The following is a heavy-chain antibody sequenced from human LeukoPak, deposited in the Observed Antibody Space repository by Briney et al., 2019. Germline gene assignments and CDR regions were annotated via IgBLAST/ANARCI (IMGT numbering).Heavy chain of an antibody. V-gene: IGHV4-39*01. CDR1: GGSIRSSSYY. Sequence: PSETLSLTCTVSGGSIRSSSYYWGWIRQPPGKGLEWIGSIYYSGSTYYNPSLKSRVTISVDTSKNRSSLKLSSVTAADTAVYYCAKGGPNYDSREVDYWGQGTLVTVSS. D-gene: IGHD3-22*01. CDR3: AKGGPNYDSREVDY. CDR2: IYYSGST. J-gene: IGHJ4*02.